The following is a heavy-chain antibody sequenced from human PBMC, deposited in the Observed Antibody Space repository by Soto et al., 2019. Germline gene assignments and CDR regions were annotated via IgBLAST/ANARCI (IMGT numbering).Heavy chain of an antibody. V-gene: IGHV3-23*01. J-gene: IGHJ4*02. D-gene: IGHD6-19*01. CDR3: GKETRGSGWSVCNF. Sequence: VQLLESGGGLVQPGGSLRLSCAASGFIFRDYAMNWVRQAPGKGLEWVTDISGRGDSARYADSVKGRFTISRDESTNTLYPQINSLRVDDTGVYNCGKETRGSGWSVCNFWGQGTLVSVSS. CDR2: ISGRGDSA. CDR1: GFIFRDYA.